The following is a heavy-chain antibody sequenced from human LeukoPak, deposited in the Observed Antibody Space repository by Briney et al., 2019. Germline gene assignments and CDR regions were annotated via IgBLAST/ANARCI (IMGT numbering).Heavy chain of an antibody. CDR1: GGSISSYY. V-gene: IGHV4-4*07. CDR3: ARDGTTVVTEEQPYYYYYYMDV. D-gene: IGHD4-23*01. Sequence: SETLSLTCTVSGGSISSYYWSWIRQPAGKGLEWIGRIYTSGSTNYNPSLKSRVTMSVDTSKNQFSLKLSSVTAADTAVYYCARDGTTVVTEEQPYYYYYYMDVWSKGTTVTISS. J-gene: IGHJ6*03. CDR2: IYTSGST.